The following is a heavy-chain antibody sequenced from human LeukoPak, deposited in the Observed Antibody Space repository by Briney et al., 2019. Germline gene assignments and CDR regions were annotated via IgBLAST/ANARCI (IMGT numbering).Heavy chain of an antibody. CDR3: ARDADDSSFDY. Sequence: SETLSLTCIVSGGSINSGGYYWNWIRQHPGKGLEWIGYIFYNGGTNYNPSLKSRVTISVDTSKNQFSLKLSSVTAADTAVYYCARDADDSSFDYWGQGTLVTVSS. CDR2: IFYNGGT. V-gene: IGHV4-31*03. J-gene: IGHJ4*02. CDR1: GGSINSGGYY. D-gene: IGHD3-22*01.